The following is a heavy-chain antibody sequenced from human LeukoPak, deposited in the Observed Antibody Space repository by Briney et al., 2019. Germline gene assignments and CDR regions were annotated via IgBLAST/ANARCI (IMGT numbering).Heavy chain of an antibody. D-gene: IGHD2-15*01. CDR2: IYSSGST. V-gene: IGHV4-61*02. CDR1: GGSIGSGSYY. CDR3: ARDEYLLPGGYYYYYMDV. Sequence: SETLSLTCTVSGGSIGSGSYYWSWIRQPAGKGLEWIGRIYSSGSTDYNPSLKSRVTISVDTSKSQFSLNLSSVTAADTAVYYCARDEYLLPGGYYYYYMDVWDKGTTVTVSS. J-gene: IGHJ6*03.